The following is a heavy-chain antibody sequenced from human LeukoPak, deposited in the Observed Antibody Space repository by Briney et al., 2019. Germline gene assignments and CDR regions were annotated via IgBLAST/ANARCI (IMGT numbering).Heavy chain of an antibody. V-gene: IGHV3-48*04. CDR3: ARVRCALPNWGCGYWDY. Sequence: PGGSLRLSCAASGFTFSSYSMNWVRQAPGKGLEWVSYISSSSSTIYYADSVKGRFTISRDNAKNSLYLQMNSLRAEDTAVYYCARVRCALPNWGCGYWDYWGQGTLVTVSS. CDR2: ISSSSSTI. D-gene: IGHD7-27*01. J-gene: IGHJ4*02. CDR1: GFTFSSYS.